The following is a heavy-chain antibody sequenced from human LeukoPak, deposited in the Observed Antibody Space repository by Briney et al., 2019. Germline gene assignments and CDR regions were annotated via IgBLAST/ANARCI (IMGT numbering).Heavy chain of an antibody. V-gene: IGHV1-46*01. CDR2: INPSGGST. J-gene: IGHJ4*02. Sequence: GASVKVSCKASGYTFTSYYMHWVRQAPGQGLEWMGIINPSGGSTSYAQKFQGRVTITADESTSTAYMELSSLRSEDTAVYYCASMALSGLRDYWGQGTLVTVSS. D-gene: IGHD2/OR15-2a*01. CDR3: ASMALSGLRDY. CDR1: GYTFTSYY.